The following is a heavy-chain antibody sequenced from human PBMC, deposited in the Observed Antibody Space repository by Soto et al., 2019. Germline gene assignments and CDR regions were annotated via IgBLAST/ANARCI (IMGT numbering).Heavy chain of an antibody. Sequence: QAQLVESGGGVVQPGRSLRLSCAASGFTFNNYAMHWVLQAPCKGLERVAGISNDGSTEYYPDSVKGRFTISRDNSKNTLYLEMNSLRAEDTAVYPCARDSRSSGKGAFDIWGQGTMVTVSS. D-gene: IGHD3-10*01. J-gene: IGHJ3*02. CDR1: GFTFNNYA. CDR3: ARDSRSSGKGAFDI. V-gene: IGHV3-30*03. CDR2: ISNDGSTE.